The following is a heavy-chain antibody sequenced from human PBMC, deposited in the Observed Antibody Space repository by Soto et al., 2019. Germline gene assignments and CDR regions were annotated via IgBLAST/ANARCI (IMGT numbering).Heavy chain of an antibody. V-gene: IGHV3-72*01. D-gene: IGHD1-7*01. J-gene: IGHJ4*02. CDR1: GFSFSDYY. CDR2: SRDKGNSYST. Sequence: EVHLVESGGGLVQPGGSLRLSCAGSGFSFSDYYIDWVRQAPGKGLEWVGRSRDKGNSYSTDYAAAVKGRFTVSRDTSKNSLYLQMNSLKADDTALYYCAGSIPGTTSFDSWGQGTLVTVSS. CDR3: AGSIPGTTSFDS.